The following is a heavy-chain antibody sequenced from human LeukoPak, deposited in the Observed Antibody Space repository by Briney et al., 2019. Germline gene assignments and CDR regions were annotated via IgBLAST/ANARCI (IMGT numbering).Heavy chain of an antibody. J-gene: IGHJ4*02. D-gene: IGHD2-2*01. CDR1: GYTFTAYY. CDR2: INPNSGGT. V-gene: IGHV1-2*02. CDR3: ARDREVVPAAFDY. Sequence: ASVKVSCKASGYTFTAYYMHWVRQAPGQGLEWMGWINPNSGGTNYAQKFQGRVTMTRDTSISTAYMELSRLRSDDTAVYYCARDREVVPAAFDYWGQGTLVTVSS.